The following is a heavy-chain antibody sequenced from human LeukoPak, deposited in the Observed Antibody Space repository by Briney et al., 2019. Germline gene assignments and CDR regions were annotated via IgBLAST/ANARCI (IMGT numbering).Heavy chain of an antibody. Sequence: GRSLRLSCAAAGVTFSSYGMHWVRQAAGKDPEWVAFIRYEGSIKNYADSVKGRFTIYRDNSKNTLYLQMNSLRAEDTAVYYCARVRAGLSAGYYYYMDVWGKGTTVTVSS. J-gene: IGHJ6*03. D-gene: IGHD3-10*01. CDR1: GVTFSSYG. CDR3: ARVRAGLSAGYYYYMDV. V-gene: IGHV3-30*02. CDR2: IRYEGSIK.